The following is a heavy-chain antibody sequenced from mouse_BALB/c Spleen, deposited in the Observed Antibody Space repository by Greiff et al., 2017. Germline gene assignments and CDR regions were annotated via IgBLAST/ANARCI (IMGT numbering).Heavy chain of an antibody. D-gene: IGHD3-1*01. V-gene: IGHV5-6-3*01. CDR2: INSNGGST. CDR1: GFTFSSYG. CDR3: ARDRGPFAY. J-gene: IGHJ3*01. Sequence: EVKVEESGGGLVQPGGSLKLSCAASGFTFSSYGMSWVRQTPDKRLELVATINSNGGSTYYPDSVKGRFTISRDNAKNTLYLQMSSLKSEDTAMYYCARDRGPFAYWGQGTLVTVSA.